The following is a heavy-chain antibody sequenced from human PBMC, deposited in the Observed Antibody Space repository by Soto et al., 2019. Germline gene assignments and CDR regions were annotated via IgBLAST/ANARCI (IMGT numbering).Heavy chain of an antibody. CDR2: INHSGST. J-gene: IGHJ4*02. CDR3: ARGGSDIVVVVAAKNFDY. CDR1: GGSFSGYY. Sequence: PSETLSLTCAVYGGSFSGYYWSWIRQPPGKGLEWIGEINHSGSTNYNPSLKSRVTISVDTSKNQFSLKLSSVTAADTAVYYCARGGSDIVVVVAAKNFDYWGQGTLVTVSS. D-gene: IGHD2-15*01. V-gene: IGHV4-34*01.